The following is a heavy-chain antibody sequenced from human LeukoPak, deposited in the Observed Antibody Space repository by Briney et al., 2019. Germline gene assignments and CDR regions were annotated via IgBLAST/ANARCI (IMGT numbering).Heavy chain of an antibody. CDR1: GGSISSSSYY. CDR3: ARSASYLVWDY. CDR2: IYYSGST. Sequence: SETLSLTCTVFGGSISSSSYYWGWIRQPPGKGLEWIGSIYYSGSTYYNPSLKSRVTMSVDTSKNQFSLKLSSVTAADTAVYYCARSASYLVWDYWGQGTLVTVSS. J-gene: IGHJ4*02. V-gene: IGHV4-39*07. D-gene: IGHD2-8*01.